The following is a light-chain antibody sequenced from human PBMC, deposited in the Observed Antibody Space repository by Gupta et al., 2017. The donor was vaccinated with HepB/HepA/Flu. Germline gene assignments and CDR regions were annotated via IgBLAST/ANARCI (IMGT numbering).Light chain of an antibody. CDR1: NLGVKY. CDR2: QDS. V-gene: IGLV3-1*01. CDR3: QAWVSSTVV. J-gene: IGLJ2*01. Sequence: SYELTQPPSVSVSPGQTASITCSGDNLGVKYACWYQQKPGQSPVLVIYQDSKRPSGIPERFSGSNSGNTATLTIRGTQAIDESDYYFQAWVSSTVVFGGGTKLTVL.